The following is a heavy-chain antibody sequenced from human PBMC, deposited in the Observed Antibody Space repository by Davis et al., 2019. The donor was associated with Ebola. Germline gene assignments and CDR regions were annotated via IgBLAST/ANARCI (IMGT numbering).Heavy chain of an antibody. J-gene: IGHJ5*02. CDR3: ARSITMVRGGGWFDP. CDR2: IIPIFGTA. V-gene: IGHV1-69*05. CDR1: GGTFSSYA. D-gene: IGHD3-10*01. Sequence: AASVKVSCKASGGTFSSYAISWVRQAPGQGLEWMVGIIPIFGTANYAQKLQGRVTMTTDTSTSTAYMELRSLRSDDTAVYYCARSITMVRGGGWFDPWGQGTLVTVSS.